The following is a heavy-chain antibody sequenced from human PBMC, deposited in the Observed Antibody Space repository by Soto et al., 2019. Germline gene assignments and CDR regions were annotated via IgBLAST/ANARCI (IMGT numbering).Heavy chain of an antibody. J-gene: IGHJ6*02. CDR2: LHSDGSTT. D-gene: IGHD2-2*02. CDR1: GFIFSSYW. CDR3: ARELPTAIRGGHYYSYGMDV. Sequence: EVQLVESGGGLVQPGGSLRLSCAASGFIFSSYWMHWVRQAPGKGLVWVSRLHSDGSTTSYADSVKGRFTISRDNAKNTLYLQMNSRRAEDTAVYYCARELPTAIRGGHYYSYGMDVWGQGTSVTVSS. V-gene: IGHV3-74*01.